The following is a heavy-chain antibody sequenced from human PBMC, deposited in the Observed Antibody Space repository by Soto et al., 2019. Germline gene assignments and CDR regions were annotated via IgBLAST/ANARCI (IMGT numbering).Heavy chain of an antibody. Sequence: GGSLRLSCAASGFTFSSYGMHWVRQAPGKGLEWVAVISYDGSNKYYADSVKGRFTISRDNSKNTLYLQMNSLRAEDTAVYYCAKLDYYDSSGYYDRVDYWGQGTLVTVSS. V-gene: IGHV3-30*18. D-gene: IGHD3-22*01. CDR1: GFTFSSYG. CDR3: AKLDYYDSSGYYDRVDY. J-gene: IGHJ4*02. CDR2: ISYDGSNK.